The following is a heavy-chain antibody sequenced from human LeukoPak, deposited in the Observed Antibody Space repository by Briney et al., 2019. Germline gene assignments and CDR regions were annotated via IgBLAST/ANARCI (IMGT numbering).Heavy chain of an antibody. Sequence: GASVKVSCKASGYTFTTYDINWVRQAPGQGLEWMGWISAYNGNTNYAQKLQGRVTMTTDTSTSTAYMELRSLRSDDTAVYYCARGYCGSTSCFNFDYWGQGTLVTVPS. CDR1: GYTFTTYD. J-gene: IGHJ4*02. CDR3: ARGYCGSTSCFNFDY. V-gene: IGHV1-18*01. CDR2: ISAYNGNT. D-gene: IGHD2-2*01.